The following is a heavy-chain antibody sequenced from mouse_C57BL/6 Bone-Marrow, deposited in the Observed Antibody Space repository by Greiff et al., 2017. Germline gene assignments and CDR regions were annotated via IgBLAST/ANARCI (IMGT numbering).Heavy chain of an antibody. CDR2: INPSTGGT. J-gene: IGHJ2*01. CDR1: GYSFTGYY. D-gene: IGHD2-4*01. CDR3: ARSGDYPYFDY. V-gene: IGHV1-43*01. Sequence: EVKLMESGPELVKPGASVKISCKASGYSFTGYYMHWVKQSSEKSLEWIGEINPSTGGTSYNQKFKGKATLTVDKSSSTAYMQLKSLTSEDSAVYYCARSGDYPYFDYWGQGTTLTVSS.